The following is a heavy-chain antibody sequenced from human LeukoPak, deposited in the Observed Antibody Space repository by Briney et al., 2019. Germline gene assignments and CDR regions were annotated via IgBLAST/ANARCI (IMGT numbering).Heavy chain of an antibody. D-gene: IGHD5-24*01. CDR1: GYTFTSYD. CDR3: ARGLGRMATMDWFDP. CDR2: MNPNSGNT. V-gene: IGHV1-8*01. Sequence: ASVKVSCKASGYTFTSYDINWVRQATGQGLEWMGWMNPNSGNTGYAQKFQGRVTMTRNTSISTAYMELSSLRSEDTAVYYRARGLGRMATMDWFDPWGQGTLVTVSS. J-gene: IGHJ5*02.